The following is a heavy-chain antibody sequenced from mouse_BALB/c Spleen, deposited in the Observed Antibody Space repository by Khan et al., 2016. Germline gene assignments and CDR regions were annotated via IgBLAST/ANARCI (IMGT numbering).Heavy chain of an antibody. Sequence: VQLQEAGAELMKPGASVKISCKATGYTFSSYWIEWVKQRPGHGLEWIGEILPGSGSTNYNEKFKGKATFTADTSSNTAYMQLSSLTSEDSAVYYWARFCYGKGFDYWVQGTTLTVSS. CDR1: GYTFSSYW. CDR2: ILPGSGST. V-gene: IGHV1-9*01. J-gene: IGHJ2*01. CDR3: ARFCYGKGFDY. D-gene: IGHD2-1*01.